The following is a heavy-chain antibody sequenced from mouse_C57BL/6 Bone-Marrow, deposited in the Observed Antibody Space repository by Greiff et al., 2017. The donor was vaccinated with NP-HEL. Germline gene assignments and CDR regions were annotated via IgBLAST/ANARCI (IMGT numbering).Heavy chain of an antibody. Sequence: VKLQESGPELVKPGASVKLSCKASGYTFTSYDINWVKQRPGQGLEWIGWIYPRDGSTKYNEKFKGKATLTVDTSSSTAYMELHSLTSEDSAVYFCARRHYGSSYYAMDYWGQGTSVTVSS. J-gene: IGHJ4*01. D-gene: IGHD1-1*01. CDR1: GYTFTSYD. V-gene: IGHV1-85*01. CDR3: ARRHYGSSYYAMDY. CDR2: IYPRDGST.